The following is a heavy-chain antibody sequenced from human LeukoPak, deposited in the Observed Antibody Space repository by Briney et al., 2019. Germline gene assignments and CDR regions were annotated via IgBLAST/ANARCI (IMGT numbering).Heavy chain of an antibody. CDR3: ARDLHVAVADY. Sequence: GGSLRLSCAASGYTFTSYGISWVRQAPGQGLEWMGWISAYNGNTNYAQKLQGRVTMTTDTSTSTAYMELRSLRSDDTAVYYCARDLHVAVADYWGQGTLVTVSS. J-gene: IGHJ4*02. V-gene: IGHV1-18*01. D-gene: IGHD6-19*01. CDR2: ISAYNGNT. CDR1: GYTFTSYG.